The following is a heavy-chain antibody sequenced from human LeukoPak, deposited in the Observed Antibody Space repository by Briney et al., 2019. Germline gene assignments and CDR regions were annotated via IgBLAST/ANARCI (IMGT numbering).Heavy chain of an antibody. D-gene: IGHD5-18*01. J-gene: IGHJ4*02. CDR2: ISSSGSNA. V-gene: IGHV3-21*01. CDR1: GFTFRDAA. CDR3: ARDRRYSYIDY. Sequence: KAGGSLRLSCAVSGFTFRDAAMTWVRQAPGKGLEWVSLISSSGSNAYYADSVKGRFTISRDNSKNSLYLQMNSLRAEDTAVYYCARDRRYSYIDYWGQGTLVTVSS.